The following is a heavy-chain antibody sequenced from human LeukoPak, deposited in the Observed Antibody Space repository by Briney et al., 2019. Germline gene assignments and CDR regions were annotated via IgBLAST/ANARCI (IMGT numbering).Heavy chain of an antibody. J-gene: IGHJ4*02. CDR2: ISSSSSYI. Sequence: GGSLRLSCAASGFTFSSYAMSWVRQAPGKGLEWVSSISSSSSYIYYADSVKGRFTISRDNAKNSLYLQMNSLRAEDTAVYYCARASSGWYDYWGQGTLVTVSS. V-gene: IGHV3-21*01. D-gene: IGHD6-19*01. CDR3: ARASSGWYDY. CDR1: GFTFSSYA.